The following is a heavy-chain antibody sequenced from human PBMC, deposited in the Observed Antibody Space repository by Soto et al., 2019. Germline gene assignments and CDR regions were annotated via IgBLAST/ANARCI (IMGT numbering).Heavy chain of an antibody. J-gene: IGHJ4*02. D-gene: IGHD5-12*01. Sequence: SETLSLTCTVSGGSASSGSYYWSWIRQPPGKGLEWMGYIYHSGSTNYNPSLKSRVTISVDTSKNQFSLKLSSVTAADTAVYYCARMSIVATIGYWGQGTLVTVSS. CDR2: IYHSGST. CDR3: ARMSIVATIGY. CDR1: GGSASSGSYY. V-gene: IGHV4-61*01.